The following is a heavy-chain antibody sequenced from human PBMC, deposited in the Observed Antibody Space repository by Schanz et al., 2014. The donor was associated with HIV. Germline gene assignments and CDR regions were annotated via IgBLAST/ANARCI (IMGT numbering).Heavy chain of an antibody. D-gene: IGHD2-8*01. Sequence: EVQLLEFGGGSVRPGESLRLSCLASGFTFNNYAMSWVRQAPGKGLEWVSSITGGGGNRYYVDSVKGRFTISRDNSKITLFLLSSRLRAEDTSLYSSPPLSYCTSGVCYTRGDGMDVWGQGTTVTVSS. CDR2: ITGGGGNR. CDR3: PPLSYCTSGVCYTRGDGMDV. J-gene: IGHJ6*02. CDR1: GFTFNNYA. V-gene: IGHV3-23*01.